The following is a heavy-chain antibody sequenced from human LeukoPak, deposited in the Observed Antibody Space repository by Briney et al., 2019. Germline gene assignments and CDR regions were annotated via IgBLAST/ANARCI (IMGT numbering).Heavy chain of an antibody. D-gene: IGHD5-18*01. CDR2: IHYTGGT. CDR3: ARGRKYTSGYRVTELGSGYSDY. V-gene: IGHV4-59*11. J-gene: IGHJ4*02. Sequence: SETLSLTCTVSGGSIRSHYWSWIRQPPGKGLEWIGYIHYTGGTNSDPSLKSRVTISVDTSKNQVSLKLGSVTVADTAMYFCARGRKYTSGYRVTELGSGYSDYWGQGTLVTVSS. CDR1: GGSIRSHY.